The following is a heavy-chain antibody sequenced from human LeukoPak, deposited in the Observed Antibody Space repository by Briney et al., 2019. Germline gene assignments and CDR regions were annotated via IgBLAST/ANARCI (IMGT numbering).Heavy chain of an antibody. D-gene: IGHD1-26*01. Sequence: MPSETLSLTCTVSGGSISNYYWSWIRQPPGKGLEWIGYIYYSGSTNYNPSLKSRVTISVDTSKNQFSLKLSSVTAADTAVYYCARVGGTNYYYYGMDVWGQGTTVTVSS. V-gene: IGHV4-59*01. CDR2: IYYSGST. CDR3: ARVGGTNYYYYGMDV. J-gene: IGHJ6*02. CDR1: GGSISNYY.